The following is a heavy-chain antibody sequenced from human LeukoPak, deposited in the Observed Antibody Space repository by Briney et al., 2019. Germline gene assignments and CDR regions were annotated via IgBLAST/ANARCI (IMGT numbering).Heavy chain of an antibody. CDR3: ARAAVGAPFDY. V-gene: IGHV4-39*01. CDR1: GGSISSSSYY. CDR2: IYYSGST. Sequence: SETLSLTCTVSGGSISSSSYYWGWIRQPPGKGLEWIGSIYYSGSTYYNPSLKSRVTISVDTSKNQFPLKLSSVTAADTAVYYCARAAVGAPFDYWGQGTLVTVSS. D-gene: IGHD1-26*01. J-gene: IGHJ4*02.